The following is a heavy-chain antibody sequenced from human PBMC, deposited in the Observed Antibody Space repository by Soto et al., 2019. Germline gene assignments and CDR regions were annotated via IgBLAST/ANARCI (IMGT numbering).Heavy chain of an antibody. D-gene: IGHD2-21*01. J-gene: IGHJ6*02. CDR1: GFTFSSYG. Sequence: GGSLRLSCAASGFTFSSYGMHWVRQAPGKGLDWVAVTWYDGSNKYYADSVKGRFTISRDNSKNTLYLQMNSLRAEDTAVYYCARDPPQDHIGARALQIVYDYGMDVWGQGTTVTVPS. V-gene: IGHV3-33*01. CDR2: TWYDGSNK. CDR3: ARDPPQDHIGARALQIVYDYGMDV.